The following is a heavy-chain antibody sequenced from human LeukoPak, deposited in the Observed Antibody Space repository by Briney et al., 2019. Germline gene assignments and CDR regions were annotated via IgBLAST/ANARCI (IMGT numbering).Heavy chain of an antibody. Sequence: GGSLRLSCAASGFTFSSYWMHWVRQAPGKGLVWVSRIHSDGTSTSYADSVKGRFTISRDNVKNTLYLQMNSLRADDTAVYYCARDLGYSYGIDYWGQGTLVTVSS. J-gene: IGHJ4*02. CDR2: IHSDGTST. D-gene: IGHD5-18*01. CDR3: ARDLGYSYGIDY. CDR1: GFTFSSYW. V-gene: IGHV3-74*01.